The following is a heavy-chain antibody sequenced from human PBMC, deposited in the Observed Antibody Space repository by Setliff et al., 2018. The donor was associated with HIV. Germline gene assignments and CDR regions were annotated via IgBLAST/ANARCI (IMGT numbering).Heavy chain of an antibody. Sequence: GESLKISCKGSGYSFSSYWIGWVRQMPGKGLEWMGIIYPADSNTRYSPSFQGQVTISADKSITTAYLQWSSLQASDTAMYYCATSDYGGGSGHFQHWGQGTLVTVSS. D-gene: IGHD4-17*01. V-gene: IGHV5-51*01. CDR2: IYPADSNT. CDR3: ATSDYGGGSGHFQH. CDR1: GYSFSSYW. J-gene: IGHJ1*01.